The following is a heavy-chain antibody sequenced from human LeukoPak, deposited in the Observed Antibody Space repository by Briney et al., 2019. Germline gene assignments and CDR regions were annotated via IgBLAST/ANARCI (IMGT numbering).Heavy chain of an antibody. CDR3: ARRTTYIGWRPSESPSCFDY. J-gene: IGHJ4*02. CDR1: GYSISSGYY. CDR2: IYHSGST. V-gene: IGHV4-38-2*02. D-gene: IGHD2-21*02. Sequence: SETLSLTCTVSGYSISSGYYWGWIRQPPGKGLDWIGSIYHSGSTYYNPSLKSRVTISVDTSKNQFSLKLSSVTAANTAVYYCARRTTYIGWRPSESPSCFDYWGQGTLVTVSS.